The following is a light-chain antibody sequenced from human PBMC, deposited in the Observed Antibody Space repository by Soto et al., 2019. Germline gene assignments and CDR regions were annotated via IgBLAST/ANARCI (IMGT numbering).Light chain of an antibody. CDR2: DAS. J-gene: IGKJ5*01. Sequence: EIVLTQSPDTLSLSPGERATLSCRASKSFSRSYLAWYQQKPGQAPRLLIYDASNRATGIPARFSGSGSGTDFTLTISSLESEDFVVYYCQQYNSWPPITFGQGTRLEIK. CDR1: KSFSRSY. CDR3: QQYNSWPPIT. V-gene: IGKV3-11*01.